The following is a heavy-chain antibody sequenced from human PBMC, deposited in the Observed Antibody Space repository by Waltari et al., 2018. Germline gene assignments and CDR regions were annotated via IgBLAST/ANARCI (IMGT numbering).Heavy chain of an antibody. J-gene: IGHJ4*02. CDR1: GFTFSSYA. CDR2: ISYDGSNK. V-gene: IGHV3-30*01. CDR3: ASGPGRNYDSSGYYPDY. D-gene: IGHD3-22*01. Sequence: VQLVESGGGLIQPGGSLRLSCAASGFTFSSYAMHWVRQAPGKGLEWVAVISYDGSNKYYADSVKGRFTISRDNSKNTLYLQMNSLRAEDTAVYYCASGPGRNYDSSGYYPDYWGQGTLVTVSS.